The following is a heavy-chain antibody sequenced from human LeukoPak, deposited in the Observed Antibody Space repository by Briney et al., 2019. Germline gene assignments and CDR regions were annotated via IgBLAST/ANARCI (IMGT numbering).Heavy chain of an antibody. V-gene: IGHV3-7*01. CDR3: ARAPDSSGYYHEFDY. D-gene: IGHD3-22*01. J-gene: IGHJ4*02. CDR1: GGTFSAYW. Sequence: GGSLRLSCAVSGGTFSAYWMAWVRQSPGKGLEWVAEINEDGSVKYYVDSMKGRFTISRDNAKNSLYLQMNSLRAEDTAVYYCARAPDSSGYYHEFDYWGQGTLVTVSS. CDR2: INEDGSVK.